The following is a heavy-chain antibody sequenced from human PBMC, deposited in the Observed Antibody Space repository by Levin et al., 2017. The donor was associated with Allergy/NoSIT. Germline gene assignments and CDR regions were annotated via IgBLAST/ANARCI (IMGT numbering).Heavy chain of an antibody. V-gene: IGHV4-59*01. D-gene: IGHD2-8*01. CDR2: IHYSGTT. CDR3: ARSSTNGLCYNY. Sequence: SETLSLTCTVSVGSMSSYYWAWIRQPPGKGLEWIGEIHYSGTTNYNPSLKSRVTISVDTSKNMFSLKMTSVTAADTAVYYCARSSTNGLCYNYWGQGSLVTVSS. CDR1: VGSMSSYY. J-gene: IGHJ4*02.